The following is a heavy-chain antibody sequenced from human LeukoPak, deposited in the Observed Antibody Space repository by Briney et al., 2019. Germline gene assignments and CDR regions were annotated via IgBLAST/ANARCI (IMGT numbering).Heavy chain of an antibody. CDR1: GFTFSSYA. Sequence: GGSLRLSCAASGFTFSSYAVSWVRQAPGKGLAWVSAISDSGGSTQYADSVKGRFTISRDNSKNTLYLQMNSLRAEDTAVYYCARMEIKIRYGDRSYWYFDLWGRGTLVAVSS. CDR3: ARMEIKIRYGDRSYWYFDL. V-gene: IGHV3-23*01. J-gene: IGHJ2*01. D-gene: IGHD4-17*01. CDR2: ISDSGGST.